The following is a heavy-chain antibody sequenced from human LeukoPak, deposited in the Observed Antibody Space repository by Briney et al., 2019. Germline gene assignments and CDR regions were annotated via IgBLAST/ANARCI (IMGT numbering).Heavy chain of an antibody. CDR2: IYYSGST. Sequence: PSETLSLTCTVSGGSISSYYWSWIRQPPGKGLEWIGYIYYSGSTNYNPSLKSRVTISVDTSKNQFSLKLSSVTAADTAVYYCARIGGRAFWSGYYDYWGQGTLVTVSS. CDR3: ARIGGRAFWSGYYDY. V-gene: IGHV4-59*01. D-gene: IGHD3-3*01. CDR1: GGSISSYY. J-gene: IGHJ4*02.